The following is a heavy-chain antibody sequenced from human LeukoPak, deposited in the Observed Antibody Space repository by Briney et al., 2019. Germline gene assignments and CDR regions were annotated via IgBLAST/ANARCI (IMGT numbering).Heavy chain of an antibody. CDR2: ISSSGNYI. V-gene: IGHV3-21*01. CDR1: GFTFSRYS. Sequence: GGSLRLSCGASGFTFSRYSMNWVRQAPGKGLEWVSSISSSGNYIYYADSVKGRFTISRDNAKNLVYLQMNILRDEDTAVYYCARDHYGSGSYPPGWGQGTLVIVSS. CDR3: ARDHYGSGSYPPG. D-gene: IGHD3-10*01. J-gene: IGHJ4*02.